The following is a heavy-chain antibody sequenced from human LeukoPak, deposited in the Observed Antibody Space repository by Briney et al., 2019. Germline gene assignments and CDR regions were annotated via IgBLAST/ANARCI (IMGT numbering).Heavy chain of an antibody. V-gene: IGHV3-21*01. CDR3: ARDYFDSSDYPQTYYYYYMDV. CDR2: ISSTSTFI. Sequence: GGSLRPSCAASGFTFSRYSMNWVRQAPGKGLEWVASISSTSTFIYSADSVKGRFTISRDTAKNSLFLQMNSLRAEDTAIYYCARDYFDSSDYPQTYYYYYMDVWGKGTTVTVSS. CDR1: GFTFSRYS. J-gene: IGHJ6*03. D-gene: IGHD3-22*01.